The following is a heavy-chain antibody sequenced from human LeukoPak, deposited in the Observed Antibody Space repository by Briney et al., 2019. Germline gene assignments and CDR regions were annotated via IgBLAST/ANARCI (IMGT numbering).Heavy chain of an antibody. D-gene: IGHD3-10*01. J-gene: IGHJ4*02. CDR1: GGSFSGYY. CDR2: INHSGST. CDR3: ARGLFNYGSGSYVY. V-gene: IGHV4-34*01. Sequence: SETLSLTCAVYGGSFSGYYWSWIRQPPGKGLEWIGEINHSGSTNYNPSLKSRVTISVDTSKNQFSLKLSSVTAADTAVYYCARGLFNYGSGSYVYWGQGTLVTVSS.